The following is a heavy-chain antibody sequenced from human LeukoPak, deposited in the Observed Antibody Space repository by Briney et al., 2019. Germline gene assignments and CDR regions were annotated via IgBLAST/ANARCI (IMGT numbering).Heavy chain of an antibody. J-gene: IGHJ4*02. V-gene: IGHV3-48*02. CDR3: ARDEAGSGYYSDY. D-gene: IGHD3-22*01. Sequence: GRSLRLSCAASGFTFSSYSMNWVRQAPGKGLEWVSYISGSSFTIYYADSVKGRFTISRDNAKNSLYLQMNSLRDEDTAVYYCARDEAGSGYYSDYWGQGTLVTVSS. CDR1: GFTFSSYS. CDR2: ISGSSFTI.